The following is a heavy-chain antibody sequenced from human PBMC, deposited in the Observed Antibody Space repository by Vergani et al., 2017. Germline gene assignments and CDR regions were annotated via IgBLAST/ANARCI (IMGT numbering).Heavy chain of an antibody. CDR2: ISNDGRKK. CDR1: GFSFSSHA. CDR3: AIAGSVTSGSLQYNFYMDV. D-gene: IGHD3-10*01. Sequence: QVQLAESGGGRVQPGRSLRLSCAASGFSFSSHAIHWVRQAPGKGLEWVAVISNDGRKKYYADSVKGRFTISRDNAKNTLDLQMNSLRTQETAVYYCAIAGSVTSGSLQYNFYMDVRVKGTTVTVS. J-gene: IGHJ6*03. V-gene: IGHV3-30*03.